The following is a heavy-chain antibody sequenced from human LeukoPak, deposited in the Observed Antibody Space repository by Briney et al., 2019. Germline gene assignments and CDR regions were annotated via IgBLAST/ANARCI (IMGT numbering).Heavy chain of an antibody. D-gene: IGHD5-18*01. CDR1: GFTFEDFT. J-gene: IGHJ4*02. CDR2: ITWDGQNI. V-gene: IGHV3-43*01. Sequence: GGSLGLSCAASGFTFEDFTMHCVRQAPGKALEWVSLITWDGQNIEYQDSVKGRFTISRDNSENSLYFQMKSLKTEDTALYFCSKGDGRYGFDYWGQGTLVTVSS. CDR3: SKGDGRYGFDY.